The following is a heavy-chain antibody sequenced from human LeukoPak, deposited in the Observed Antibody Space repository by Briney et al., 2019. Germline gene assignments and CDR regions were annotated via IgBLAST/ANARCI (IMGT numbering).Heavy chain of an antibody. V-gene: IGHV4-59*01. D-gene: IGHD5-12*01. J-gene: IGHJ4*02. CDR3: ARDGYSGYDGSFDY. CDR2: IYYSGST. CDR1: GGSISSYY. Sequence: SETLSLTCTVSGGSISSYYWSWIRQPPGKGLEWIGYIYYSGSTNYNPSLKSRVAISVDTSKNQFSLKLSSVTAADTAVYYCARDGYSGYDGSFDYWGQGTLVTVSS.